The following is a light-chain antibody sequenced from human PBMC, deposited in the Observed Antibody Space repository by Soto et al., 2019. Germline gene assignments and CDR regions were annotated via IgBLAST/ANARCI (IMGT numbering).Light chain of an antibody. V-gene: IGLV2-14*01. CDR1: NRDVGSYNL. CDR3: SSYTTTSTLV. CDR2: EVR. Sequence: QSALTQPASVSGSPGQSITIACTGTNRDVGSYNLVSWYQQRPGEAPKLIISEVRNRPSGISYRFTGSKSGNTASLTISRLQADDEADYYCSSYTTTSTLVFGGGTKLTVL. J-gene: IGLJ3*02.